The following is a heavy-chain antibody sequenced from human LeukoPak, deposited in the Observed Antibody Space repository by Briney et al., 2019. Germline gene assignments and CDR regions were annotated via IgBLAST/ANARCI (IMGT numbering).Heavy chain of an antibody. J-gene: IGHJ4*02. CDR2: MFSSGSA. V-gene: IGHV4-59*08. Sequence: SETLSLTCSVSGGVITSFYWSWIRQSPGKGLECVGSMFSSGSATYNPSLKSRVTIAVDRSQSLFSQTLTSVTAADTAIYYCATLGGSIDYWGRGTLVAVSS. CDR3: ATLGGSIDY. D-gene: IGHD3-16*01. CDR1: GGVITSFY.